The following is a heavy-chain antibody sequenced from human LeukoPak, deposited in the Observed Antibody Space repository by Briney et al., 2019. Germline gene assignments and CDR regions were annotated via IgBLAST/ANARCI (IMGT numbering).Heavy chain of an antibody. J-gene: IGHJ4*02. CDR1: GDRVSSNSAA. CDR2: TYYRSKWYN. V-gene: IGHV6-1*01. D-gene: IGHD5-18*01. Sequence: SQTLSLTCAISGDRVSSNSAAWNWTRQSPSRGLEWLGRTYYRSKWYNDYAVSVKSRITINPDTSKNQFSLQLNSVTPEDTAVYYCAGGTTDMGGYWGQGTVVTVSS. CDR3: AGGTTDMGGY.